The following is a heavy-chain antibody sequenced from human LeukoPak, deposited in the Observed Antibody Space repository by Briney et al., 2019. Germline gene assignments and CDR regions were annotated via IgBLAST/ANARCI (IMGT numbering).Heavy chain of an antibody. V-gene: IGHV4-39*07. CDR1: GGSLSSSSYY. Sequence: SETLCLTCTVSGGSLSSSSYYWAWIRQPPGKGLEWLGSIYYSGSTYYIPSPKSRLTISVDTSKNQFSLKLSSVTAADTAVYYCARISGSYYGFDYWGQGTLVTVSS. CDR3: ARISGSYYGFDY. CDR2: IYYSGST. J-gene: IGHJ4*02. D-gene: IGHD1-26*01.